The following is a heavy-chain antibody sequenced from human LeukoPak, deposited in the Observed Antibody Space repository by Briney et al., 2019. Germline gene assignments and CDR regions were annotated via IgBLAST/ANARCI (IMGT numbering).Heavy chain of an antibody. CDR1: GYTITTYA. CDR2: IRANNGNT. Sequence: ASVKVSCKASGYTITTYAITWVRQAPGQGLEWMGWIRANNGNTNYAQKLQGRVTMTRDTSISTAYMELSRLRSDDTAVYYCARVLASSIVVVTAIDRDRGRNDAFDIWGQGTMVTVSS. J-gene: IGHJ3*02. V-gene: IGHV1-18*01. D-gene: IGHD2-21*02. CDR3: ARVLASSIVVVTAIDRDRGRNDAFDI.